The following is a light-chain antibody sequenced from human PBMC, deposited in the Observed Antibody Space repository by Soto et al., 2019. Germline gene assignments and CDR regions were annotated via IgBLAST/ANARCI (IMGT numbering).Light chain of an antibody. CDR3: ISYTTSVTYV. CDR2: GVS. V-gene: IGLV2-14*01. Sequence: SALTQPAPLSGAPGQSITLSFPGKNTDVGGYNYVSWYQQHPGKAPKLMISGVSNRPSGVSNRFSGSKSGNTASLTISGLQTEDEADYYCISYTTSVTYVFGTGTKVTV. J-gene: IGLJ1*01. CDR1: NTDVGGYNY.